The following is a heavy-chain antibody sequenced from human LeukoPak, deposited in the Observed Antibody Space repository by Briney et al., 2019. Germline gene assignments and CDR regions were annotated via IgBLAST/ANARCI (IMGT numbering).Heavy chain of an antibody. D-gene: IGHD2-15*01. CDR2: IYYSGST. J-gene: IGHJ3*02. Sequence: PSETLSLTCTVSGGSISSYYWNWIRQPPGKGLEWIGYIYYSGSTNYNPSLKSRVTISVDTSKNQFSLKLSSVTAADTAVYYCARDHGEDIALRGAFDIWGQGTMVTVSS. CDR3: ARDHGEDIALRGAFDI. V-gene: IGHV4-59*12. CDR1: GGSISSYY.